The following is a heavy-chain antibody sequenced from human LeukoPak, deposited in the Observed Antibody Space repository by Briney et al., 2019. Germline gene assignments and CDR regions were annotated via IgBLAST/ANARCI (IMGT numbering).Heavy chain of an antibody. CDR1: GDSVSSNSVT. CDR2: TYYRSTWYN. V-gene: IGHV6-1*01. D-gene: IGHD2-2*01. Sequence: SQTLSLTCAISGDSVSSNSVTWNWIRQSPSRGHEWLGRTYYRSTWYNDYAVSVRGRITVNPDTFKNQFSLHLNSVTPEDTAVYYCARRLTQYDCFDPWGQGILVTVSS. J-gene: IGHJ5*02. CDR3: ARRLTQYDCFDP.